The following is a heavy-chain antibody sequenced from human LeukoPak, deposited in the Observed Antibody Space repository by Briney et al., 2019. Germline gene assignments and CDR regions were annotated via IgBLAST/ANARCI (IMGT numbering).Heavy chain of an antibody. J-gene: IGHJ3*02. Sequence: AASVKVSCKVSGYTLTELSMHWVRQAPGKGLEWMGGFDPEDGETIYAQKFQGRVTMTEDASTDTAYMELSSLRSEDTAVYYCATDLTMIVVARTSAFDIWGQGTMVTVSS. CDR3: ATDLTMIVVARTSAFDI. CDR1: GYTLTELS. D-gene: IGHD3-22*01. CDR2: FDPEDGET. V-gene: IGHV1-24*01.